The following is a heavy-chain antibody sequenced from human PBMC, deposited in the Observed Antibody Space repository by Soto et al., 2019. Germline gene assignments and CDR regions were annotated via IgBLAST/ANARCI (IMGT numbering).Heavy chain of an antibody. CDR2: IYSTGTT. J-gene: IGHJ5*01. Sequence: PXXTLSLPCTVSGGSISTYYWRWIPQPPGKGLEWIGYIYSTGTTTYNPSFKSRLTISVDSSKNQFSLKLTSVTAADTAVYYCARLGGFYQSLDSWGQGALVTVSS. CDR3: ARLGGFYQSLDS. CDR1: GGSISTYY. D-gene: IGHD3-22*01. V-gene: IGHV4-4*09.